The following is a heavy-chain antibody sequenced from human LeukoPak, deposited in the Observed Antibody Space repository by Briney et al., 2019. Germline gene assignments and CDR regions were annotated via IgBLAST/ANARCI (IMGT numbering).Heavy chain of an antibody. D-gene: IGHD5-12*01. CDR1: GFTFSSYG. CDR2: IYSGGST. J-gene: IGHJ4*02. Sequence: GGSLRLSCAASGFTFSSYGMHWVRQAPGKGLEWVSVIYSGGSTYYADSVKGRFTISRDNSKNTLYLQMNSLRAEDTAVYYCARESYSGYDYWGQGTLVTVSS. V-gene: IGHV3-66*01. CDR3: ARESYSGYDY.